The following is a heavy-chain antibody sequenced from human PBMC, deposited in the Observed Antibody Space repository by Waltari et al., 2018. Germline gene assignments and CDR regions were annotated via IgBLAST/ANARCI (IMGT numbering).Heavy chain of an antibody. CDR2: LILSGGAT. CDR3: AKMFSGHYSFDY. CDR1: GSTFSTYS. D-gene: IGHD3-22*01. V-gene: IGHV3-23*01. Sequence: EVQLLESGGGLAQPGGSLSISCAASGSTFSTYSMTWVRQAPGEGLEWVALILSGGATFYADSVKGRFTISTDKSKNTLYLQMNSLRAEDTATYYCAKMFSGHYSFDYWGQGTLVTVSS. J-gene: IGHJ4*02.